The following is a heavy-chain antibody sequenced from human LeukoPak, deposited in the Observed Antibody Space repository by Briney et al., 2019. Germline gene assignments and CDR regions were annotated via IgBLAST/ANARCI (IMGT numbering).Heavy chain of an antibody. CDR2: VSDSGGNT. J-gene: IGHJ4*02. V-gene: IGHV3-23*01. Sequence: GGSLRLSCAGSGFTFGSYAMSWVRQAPGKGLEWVSSVSDSGGNTYYAASVKGRFTISRDNSKNTLYLQMNSLRAEDTAVYYCAKDPDYDVLTGTSFDYWGQGALVTVSS. CDR3: AKDPDYDVLTGTSFDY. D-gene: IGHD3-9*01. CDR1: GFTFGSYA.